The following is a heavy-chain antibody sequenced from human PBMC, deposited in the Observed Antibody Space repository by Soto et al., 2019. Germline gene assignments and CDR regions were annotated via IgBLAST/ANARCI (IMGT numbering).Heavy chain of an antibody. J-gene: IGHJ4*02. CDR1: GGSITSYY. CDR3: ARHAANLGRIRLDS. D-gene: IGHD3-16*01. CDR2: IYYTGNT. V-gene: IGHV4-59*08. Sequence: QVQLQESGPGLVKPSETLSLTCTVSGGSITSYYWSWIRQPPGKGLEWIGYIYYTGNTNYSPSLRGRLSMSVDTSKNQFSLRLSSVTAADTAVYFCARHAANLGRIRLDSWGQGTQVTVSS.